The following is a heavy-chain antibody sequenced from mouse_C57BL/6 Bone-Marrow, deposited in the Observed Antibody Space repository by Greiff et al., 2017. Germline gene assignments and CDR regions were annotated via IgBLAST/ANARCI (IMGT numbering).Heavy chain of an antibody. CDR3: AIYYGNYGGFAY. J-gene: IGHJ3*01. Sequence: QVQLKQSGAELVRPGASVKLSCKASGYTFTDYYINWVKQRPGQGLEWIARIYPGSGNTYYNEKFKGKATLTAEKSSSTAYMQLSSLTSEDSAVYFCAIYYGNYGGFAYWGQGTLVTVSA. V-gene: IGHV1-76*01. D-gene: IGHD2-1*01. CDR1: GYTFTDYY. CDR2: IYPGSGNT.